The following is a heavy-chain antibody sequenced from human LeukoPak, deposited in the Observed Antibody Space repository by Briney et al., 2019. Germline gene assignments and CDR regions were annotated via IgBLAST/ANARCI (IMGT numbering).Heavy chain of an antibody. J-gene: IGHJ4*02. CDR1: GFSFNTYG. CDR2: SGSGGTT. Sequence: PGGSLRLSCAASGFSFNTYGMTWVRQAPGKGLEWVSGSGSGGTTYFADSVKGRFTISRVNSKNTLYLQMNSLRAEDTAVYYCAKDLGTGYALDYWGQGTLVTVSS. V-gene: IGHV3-23*01. CDR3: AKDLGTGYALDY. D-gene: IGHD5-12*01.